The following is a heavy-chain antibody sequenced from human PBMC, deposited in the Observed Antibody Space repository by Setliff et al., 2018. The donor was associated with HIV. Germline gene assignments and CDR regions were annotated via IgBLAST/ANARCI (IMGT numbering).Heavy chain of an antibody. D-gene: IGHD2-15*01. CDR2: IKQDGSEK. CDR1: GFTFSDYW. J-gene: IGHJ4*02. V-gene: IGHV3-7*03. Sequence: GGSLRLSCVASGFTFSDYWMTWFRQASGKGLQWVANIKQDGSEKKCVDSVQGRFTISRDNAKNSLYLQMNSLRADDTVVYYCARGPGYLTDFWGPGILVTVSS. CDR3: ARGPGYLTDF.